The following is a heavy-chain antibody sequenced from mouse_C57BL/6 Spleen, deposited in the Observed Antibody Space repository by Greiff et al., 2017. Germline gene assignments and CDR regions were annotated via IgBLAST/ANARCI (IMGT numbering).Heavy chain of an antibody. D-gene: IGHD2-10*02. Sequence: DVKLVESGGGLVKPGGSLKLSCAASGFTFSDYGMHWVRQAPEKGLEWVAYISSGSSTIYYADTVKGRFTISRDNAKNTLFLQMTSLRSEDTAMYYCARNLLLEGYYFDYWGQGTTLTVSS. V-gene: IGHV5-17*01. CDR2: ISSGSSTI. CDR3: ARNLLLEGYYFDY. CDR1: GFTFSDYG. J-gene: IGHJ2*01.